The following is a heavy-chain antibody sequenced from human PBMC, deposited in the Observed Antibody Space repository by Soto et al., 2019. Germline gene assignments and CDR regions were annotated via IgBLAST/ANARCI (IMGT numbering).Heavy chain of an antibody. D-gene: IGHD3-10*02. CDR2: VYHSGTT. J-gene: IGHJ4*02. Sequence: PSETLSLTCAVSGGSIGSGGYYWSWIRQSPGKGPEWIGYVYHSGTTNYNPSLESRVTMSLDTSKNQFSLNLNAVTSADTAVYYCATRPPGGPYVGVFDYWSQGTLVTVSS. CDR1: GGSIGSGGYY. CDR3: ATRPPGGPYVGVFDY. V-gene: IGHV4-61*08.